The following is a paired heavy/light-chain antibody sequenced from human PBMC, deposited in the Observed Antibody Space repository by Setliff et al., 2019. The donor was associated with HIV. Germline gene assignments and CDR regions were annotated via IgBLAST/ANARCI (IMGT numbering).Light chain of an antibody. CDR3: LLYYGGAWV. CDR1: TGAVTSSNY. CDR2: SVI. J-gene: IGLJ3*02. V-gene: IGLV7-43*01. Sequence: QTVVTQEPSLTVSPGGTVTLTCASSTGAVTSSNYPNWFQQKPGQAPRALIYSVINKHSWTPARFSGSLLGGKAALTLSGVQPEDEAEYFCLLYYGGAWVFGGGTKLTVL.
Heavy chain of an antibody. CDR3: ATHTVTKRDFDF. V-gene: IGHV4-39*07. CDR2: FFYFGIT. Sequence: QLQLQESGPGLVKPSETLSLTCTVSGASINSNIYYWDWIRQSPGTGLEWIGNFFYFGITSYNPSLKSRVTISVDTSKNQVSLKLTSVTAADTAVYYCATHTVTKRDFDFLSQGMLVTVSS. D-gene: IGHD4-4*01. J-gene: IGHJ4*02. CDR1: GASINSNIYY.